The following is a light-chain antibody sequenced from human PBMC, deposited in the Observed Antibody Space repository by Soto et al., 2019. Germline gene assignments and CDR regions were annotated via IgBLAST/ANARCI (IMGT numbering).Light chain of an antibody. J-gene: IGKJ3*01. V-gene: IGKV1-39*01. CDR3: QQSYNGPFT. Sequence: DIPMTQSPSSLSASVGDRVTVTCRAGQSISRYLNWYQQRPGKAPNLLIYSASSLPTGVPSRFSGSGSGTDFTLTITNLQPEDFVTYYCQQSYNGPFTFGPGTKVDL. CDR2: SAS. CDR1: QSISRY.